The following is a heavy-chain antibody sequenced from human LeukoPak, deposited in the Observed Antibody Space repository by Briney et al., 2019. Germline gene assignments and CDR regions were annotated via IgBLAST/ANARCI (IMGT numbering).Heavy chain of an antibody. CDR1: GFTFSSYA. CDR3: AKDTSSSLYYYYYMDV. D-gene: IGHD6-6*01. Sequence: GGSLRLSCAASGFTFSSYAMSWVRQAPGKGLEWVSAISGSGGSTYYADSVKGRFTISRDNSKNTLYLQMNSLRADDTAVYYCAKDTSSSLYYYYYMDVWGKGTTVTVSS. CDR2: ISGSGGST. J-gene: IGHJ6*03. V-gene: IGHV3-23*01.